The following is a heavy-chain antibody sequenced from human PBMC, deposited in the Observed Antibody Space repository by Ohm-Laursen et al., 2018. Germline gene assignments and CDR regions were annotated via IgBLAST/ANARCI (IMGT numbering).Heavy chain of an antibody. CDR3: ARRSHLRDPPY. CDR2: FYYPGTT. J-gene: IGHJ4*02. CDR1: GGSFTDTNNY. D-gene: IGHD5-24*01. Sequence: TLSLTCTVSGGSFTDTNNYWAWIRQPPGKGLEWIGSFYYPGTTVYNPSLTSRVAVSIDTSKNQFSLQVTSVTASDTAVYSCARRSHLRDPPYWGQGILVTVSS. V-gene: IGHV4-39*01.